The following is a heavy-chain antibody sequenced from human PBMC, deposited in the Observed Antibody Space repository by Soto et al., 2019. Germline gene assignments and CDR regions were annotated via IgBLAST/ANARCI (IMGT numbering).Heavy chain of an antibody. Sequence: PGESLKISCKGSGYSFTSYWIGWVRQMPGKGLEWMGIIYPGDSDTRYSPSFQGQVTISADKSISTAYLQWSSLKASDTAMYYCARAHYDFWSGYPYYYYGMDVWGQGTTVTVSS. D-gene: IGHD3-3*01. CDR3: ARAHYDFWSGYPYYYYGMDV. V-gene: IGHV5-51*01. CDR1: GYSFTSYW. CDR2: IYPGDSDT. J-gene: IGHJ6*02.